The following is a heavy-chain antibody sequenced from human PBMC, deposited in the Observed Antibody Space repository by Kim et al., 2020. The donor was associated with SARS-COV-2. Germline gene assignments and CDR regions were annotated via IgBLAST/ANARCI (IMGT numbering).Heavy chain of an antibody. CDR3: ARDGDPSITKDLGVSITF. Sequence: GGSLRLSCAASGFTFSSYAMRWVRQAPGKGLEWVAAIWGDGGNKYYADSVKGRFTISRDNSKNTLYLQMNSLRAEDTAVYYCARDGDPSITKDLGVSITFWGQGTLVTVSS. J-gene: IGHJ3*01. CDR1: GFTFSSYA. CDR2: IWGDGGNK. V-gene: IGHV3-33*01. D-gene: IGHD3-10*01.